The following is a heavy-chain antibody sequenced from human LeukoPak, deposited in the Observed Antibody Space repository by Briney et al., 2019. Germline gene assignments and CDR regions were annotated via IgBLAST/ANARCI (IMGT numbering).Heavy chain of an antibody. CDR3: ARHRAYSSSSPFDY. CDR1: GGSISSLY. CDR2: LYYAGST. D-gene: IGHD6-6*01. Sequence: SETLSLTCSVSGGSISSLYWSWVRQPPGKGLEWIGYLYYAGSTNYNPSLKSRVTMFVDMSKNQFSLRLRSVPAAHTAVYYCARHRAYSSSSPFDYWGQGTLVTVSS. V-gene: IGHV4-59*08. J-gene: IGHJ4*02.